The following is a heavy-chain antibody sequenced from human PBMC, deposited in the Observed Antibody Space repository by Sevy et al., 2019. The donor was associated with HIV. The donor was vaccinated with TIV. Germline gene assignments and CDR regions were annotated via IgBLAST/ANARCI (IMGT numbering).Heavy chain of an antibody. Sequence: GGSLRLSCAPSGFTFSSYSMNWVRQAPGKGLEWVSYISSSSSTIYYADSVKGRFTISRDNAKNSLYLQMNSLRDEDTAVYYCARDLGGDSGSYFDAFDIWGQGTMVTVSS. J-gene: IGHJ3*02. CDR1: GFTFSSYS. V-gene: IGHV3-48*02. CDR2: ISSSSSTI. D-gene: IGHD1-26*01. CDR3: ARDLGGDSGSYFDAFDI.